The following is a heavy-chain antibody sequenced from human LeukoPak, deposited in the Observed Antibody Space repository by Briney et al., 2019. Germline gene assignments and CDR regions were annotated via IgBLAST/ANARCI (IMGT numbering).Heavy chain of an antibody. Sequence: PGRSLRLSCAASGFAFDDYAMHWVRQAPGKGLEWVSGISWNSGSIGYADSVKGRFTISRDDAKNLVFLQMNSLRVEDTAVYYCARDGVAGGFDYWGQGILVTVSS. J-gene: IGHJ4*02. CDR1: GFAFDDYA. CDR3: ARDGVAGGFDY. D-gene: IGHD6-19*01. CDR2: ISWNSGSI. V-gene: IGHV3-9*01.